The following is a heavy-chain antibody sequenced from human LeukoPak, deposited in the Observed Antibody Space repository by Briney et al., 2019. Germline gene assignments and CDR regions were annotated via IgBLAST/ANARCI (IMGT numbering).Heavy chain of an antibody. V-gene: IGHV4-34*01. J-gene: IGHJ5*02. D-gene: IGHD6-13*01. Sequence: PSETLSLTCAVYGGSFSDYYWSWIRQPPGKGLEWIGSIYYSGSTYYNPSLKSRVTISVDTSKNQFSLKLSSVTAADTAVYYCARGSSSWEARWFDPWGQGTLVTVSS. CDR2: IYYSGST. CDR1: GGSFSDYY. CDR3: ARGSSSWEARWFDP.